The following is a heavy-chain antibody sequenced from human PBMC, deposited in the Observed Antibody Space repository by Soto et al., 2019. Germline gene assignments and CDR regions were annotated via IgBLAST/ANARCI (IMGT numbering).Heavy chain of an antibody. J-gene: IGHJ4*02. CDR3: ARAYSSGWRRFDY. Sequence: GGSLRLSCAASGFTVSSNYMSWVRQAPGKGLEWVSVIYSGGSTYYPDSVKGRFTISRNNSKNKLYLQMNSLRAEDTAVYYCARAYSSGWRRFDYWGQGTLVTVSS. V-gene: IGHV3-66*01. CDR1: GFTVSSNY. D-gene: IGHD6-19*01. CDR2: IYSGGST.